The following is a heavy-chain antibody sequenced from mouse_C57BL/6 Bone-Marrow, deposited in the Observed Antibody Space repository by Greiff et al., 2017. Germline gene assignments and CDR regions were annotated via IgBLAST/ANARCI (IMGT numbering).Heavy chain of an antibody. V-gene: IGHV1-26*01. CDR2: INPNNGGT. D-gene: IGHD2-1*01. CDR1: GYTFTDYY. J-gene: IGHJ4*01. Sequence: EVQLQQSGPELVKPGASVKISCKASGYTFTDYYMNWVKQSHGKSLEWIGDINPNNGGTSYNQKFKGKATLTVDKSSSTAYMELRSLTSEDSAVYYCASYYWGDYWGQGTSVTVSS. CDR3: ASYYWGDY.